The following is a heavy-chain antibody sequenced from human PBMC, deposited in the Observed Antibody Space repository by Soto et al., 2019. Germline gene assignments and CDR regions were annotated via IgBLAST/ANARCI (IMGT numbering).Heavy chain of an antibody. CDR3: ARGWAVNTASYYYGMDV. V-gene: IGHV3-66*01. CDR1: GFSVSSNN. CDR2: IFSGGST. J-gene: IGHJ6*02. D-gene: IGHD4-17*01. Sequence: EVQVVESGGGLVQPGGSLRLSCAASGFSVSSNNMNWVRQAPGKGLEWVSVIFSGGSTHYADSVKGRFTISRDNSMNTLYLQMNNVRGEDKAVDYCARGWAVNTASYYYGMDVWGQGTTVTVSS.